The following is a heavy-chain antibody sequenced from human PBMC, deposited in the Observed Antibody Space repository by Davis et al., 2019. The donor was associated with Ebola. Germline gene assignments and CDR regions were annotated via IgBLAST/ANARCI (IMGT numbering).Heavy chain of an antibody. V-gene: IGHV3-43*01. CDR3: AKGPEYSSSLSYFDY. CDR2: ISWDGGST. D-gene: IGHD6-6*01. CDR1: GFTFDDYT. Sequence: GESLKISCAASGFTFDDYTMHWVRQAPGKGLEWVSLISWDGGSTYYADSVKGRFTISRDNSKNSLYLQMNSLRTEDTALYYCAKGPEYSSSLSYFDYWGQGTLVTVSS. J-gene: IGHJ4*02.